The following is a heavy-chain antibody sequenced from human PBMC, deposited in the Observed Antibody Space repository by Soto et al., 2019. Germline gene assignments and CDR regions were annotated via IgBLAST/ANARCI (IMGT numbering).Heavy chain of an antibody. D-gene: IGHD3-3*01. CDR2: IKQDGSEK. Sequence: PGGSLRLSCAASGFTFSSYWMSWVRQAPGKGLEWVANIKQDGSEKYYVDSVKGRFTISRDNAKNSLYLQMNSLRAEDTAVYYCARLHQTYYDCWSGYYSRVSYFDYWGQGTLVTVSS. J-gene: IGHJ4*02. CDR3: ARLHQTYYDCWSGYYSRVSYFDY. V-gene: IGHV3-7*01. CDR1: GFTFSSYW.